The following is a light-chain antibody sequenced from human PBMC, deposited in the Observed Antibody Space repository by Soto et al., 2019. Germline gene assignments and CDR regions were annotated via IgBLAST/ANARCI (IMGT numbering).Light chain of an antibody. V-gene: IGLV2-8*01. Sequence: QSALTQPPSASGSPGQSVTISCTGTSSDVGGYNYVSWYQQHPGKAPKLMISEVSKRPSGVPDRFSGSKSGNMASLTVSGLQGEDEADYYCSSYAGSIQVVFGGGTKVTVL. CDR2: EVS. J-gene: IGLJ2*01. CDR1: SSDVGGYNY. CDR3: SSYAGSIQVV.